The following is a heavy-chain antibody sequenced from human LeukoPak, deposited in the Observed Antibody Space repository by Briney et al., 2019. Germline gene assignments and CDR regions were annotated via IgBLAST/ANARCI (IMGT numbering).Heavy chain of an antibody. CDR3: ARPYGSGSYYNVNSYYYYMDV. CDR1: GGSISGYF. D-gene: IGHD3-10*01. CDR2: IYSSGTT. J-gene: IGHJ6*03. Sequence: SETLSLTCTVSGGSISGYFWSWIRQPPGKGLGWIGYIYSSGTTYYNPSLKSRVTISVDTSKNQFSLKLSSVTAADTAVYYCARPYGSGSYYNVNSYYYYMDVWGKGTTVTISS. V-gene: IGHV4-59*12.